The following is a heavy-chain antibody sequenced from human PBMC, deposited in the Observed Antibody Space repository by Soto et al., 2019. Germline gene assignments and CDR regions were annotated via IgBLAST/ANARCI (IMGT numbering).Heavy chain of an antibody. CDR2: IYYSGSH. J-gene: IGHJ6*02. CDR3: ASGVYSGYDSDYYYYGMDV. D-gene: IGHD5-12*01. V-gene: IGHV4-39*01. Sequence: SQTLSLTFTVSSVAISRSFYYCGWIRQLPGKGLEWIGSIYYSGSHHSNPPLKSRVNISVDKSKNQFSLKLSSVTAADTAVHYCASGVYSGYDSDYYYYGMDVWGQGTTVT. CDR1: SVAISRSFYY.